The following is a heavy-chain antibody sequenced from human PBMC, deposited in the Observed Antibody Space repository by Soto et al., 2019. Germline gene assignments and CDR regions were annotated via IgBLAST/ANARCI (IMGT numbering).Heavy chain of an antibody. D-gene: IGHD3-10*01. V-gene: IGHV4-4*02. J-gene: IGHJ6*02. CDR1: GGSFTTTQW. CDR3: ATYDSGTYSLGLDV. CDR2: IHDSGNT. Sequence: QVQLQESGPGLVQPSGTLSLTCAVSGGSFTTTQWWSWVRRPPGKGLEWIGKIHDSGNTIYNPSLSSRVIMSVDTPQHQFSLKLASVTAADTAVYYCATYDSGTYSLGLDVWGHGTTVTVSS.